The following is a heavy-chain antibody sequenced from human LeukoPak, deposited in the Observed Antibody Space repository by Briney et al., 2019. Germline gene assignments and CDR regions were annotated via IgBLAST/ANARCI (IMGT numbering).Heavy chain of an antibody. CDR3: TTDRYYDNSELQFQH. D-gene: IGHD3-22*01. Sequence: PGGSLRLSCAASGFTFSSYAMHWVRQAPGKGLEWLGRIKRETDGGTIDYAAPVKGRFTISRDDSRNTLYLQMDSLKIEDTAVYYCTTDRYYDNSELQFQHWGQGTLVTVSS. CDR1: GFTFSSYA. V-gene: IGHV3-15*01. CDR2: IKRETDGGTI. J-gene: IGHJ1*01.